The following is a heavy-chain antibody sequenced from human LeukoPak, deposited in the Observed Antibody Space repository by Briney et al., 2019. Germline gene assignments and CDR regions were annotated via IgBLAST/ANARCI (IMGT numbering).Heavy chain of an antibody. CDR3: ARRRGEPNIFDY. CDR1: GYTFTGYY. CDR2: NNPNSGGT. D-gene: IGHD3-16*01. J-gene: IGHJ4*02. Sequence: VASVKVSCKASGYTFTGYYMHWVRQAPGQGLEWMGRNNPNSGGTNYAQKFQGRVTMTRDTSISTAYMELSRLRSDDTALYYCARRRGEPNIFDYWGQGTLVTVSS. V-gene: IGHV1-2*06.